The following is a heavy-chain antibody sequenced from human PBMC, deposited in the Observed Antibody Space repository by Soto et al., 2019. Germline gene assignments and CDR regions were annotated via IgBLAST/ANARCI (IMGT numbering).Heavy chain of an antibody. CDR3: ASETYYYDSSGPPRGRIFDY. CDR1: GGTFSSYA. Sequence: SVKVSCKASGGTFSSYAISWVRQAPGQGLEWMGGIIPIFGTANYAQKFQGRVTITADKSTSTAYMELSSLRSEDTAVYYCASETYYYDSSGPPRGRIFDYWGQGTLVTVSS. V-gene: IGHV1-69*06. CDR2: IIPIFGTA. J-gene: IGHJ4*02. D-gene: IGHD3-22*01.